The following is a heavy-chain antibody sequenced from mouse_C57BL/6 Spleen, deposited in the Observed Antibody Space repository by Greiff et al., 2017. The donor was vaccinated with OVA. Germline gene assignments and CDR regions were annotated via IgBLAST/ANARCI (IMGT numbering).Heavy chain of an antibody. CDR2: FHPYNDDT. J-gene: IGHJ3*01. CDR3: ARASDDYGAGFAY. D-gene: IGHD2-4*01. Sequence: QVHVKQSGAELVKPGASVKMSCKASGYTFTTYPIEWMKQNHGKSLEWIGNFHPYNDDTKYNEKFKGKATLTVEKSSSTVYLELSRLTSDDSAVYYCARASDDYGAGFAYWGQGTLVTVSA. CDR1: GYTFTTYP. V-gene: IGHV1-47*01.